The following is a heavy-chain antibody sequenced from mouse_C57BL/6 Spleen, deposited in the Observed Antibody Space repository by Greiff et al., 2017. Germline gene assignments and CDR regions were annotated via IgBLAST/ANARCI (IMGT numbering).Heavy chain of an antibody. Sequence: QVQLQQSGAELVMPGASVKLSCKASGYTFTSYWMHWVKQRPGQGLEWIGEIDPSDSYTNYNQKFKGKSTLTVDKSSSTAYMQLSSLTSEDSAVYYCARGYYYGSSFSRTMDYWGQGTSVTVSS. D-gene: IGHD1-1*01. V-gene: IGHV1-69*01. CDR2: IDPSDSYT. CDR3: ARGYYYGSSFSRTMDY. J-gene: IGHJ4*01. CDR1: GYTFTSYW.